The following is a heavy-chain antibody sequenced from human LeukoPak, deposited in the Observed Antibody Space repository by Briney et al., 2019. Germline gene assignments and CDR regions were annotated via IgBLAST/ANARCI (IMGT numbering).Heavy chain of an antibody. CDR1: GYTFTSYA. D-gene: IGHD6-19*01. CDR2: INTNTGNP. J-gene: IGHJ6*02. Sequence: ASVKVSCKASGYTFTSYAMNWVRQAPGQGLEWMGWINTNTGNPTYAQGFTGRFVFSLDTSVSTAYLQISSLKAEDTAVYYCARSGWGGPYYYGMDVWGQGTTVTVSS. V-gene: IGHV7-4-1*02. CDR3: ARSGWGGPYYYGMDV.